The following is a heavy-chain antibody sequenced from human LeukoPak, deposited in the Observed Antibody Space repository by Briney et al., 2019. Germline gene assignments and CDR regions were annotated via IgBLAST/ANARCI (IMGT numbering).Heavy chain of an antibody. J-gene: IGHJ6*02. Sequence: GGSLRLSCAASGFTFSSYAMSWVRQAPGKGLEWVSAISGSGGSTYYADSVKGRFTISRDNSKNTLYLQMNSLRAEDTAVYYCAKVTGDLGYCSSTSCYTVYYYYYGMDVWGQGTTVTVSS. D-gene: IGHD2-2*02. CDR2: ISGSGGST. CDR3: AKVTGDLGYCSSTSCYTVYYYYYGMDV. V-gene: IGHV3-23*01. CDR1: GFTFSSYA.